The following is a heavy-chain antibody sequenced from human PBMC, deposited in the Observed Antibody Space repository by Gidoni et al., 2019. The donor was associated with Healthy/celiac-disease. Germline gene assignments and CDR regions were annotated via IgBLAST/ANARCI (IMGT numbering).Heavy chain of an antibody. D-gene: IGHD6-19*01. J-gene: IGHJ4*02. V-gene: IGHV4-38-2*01. CDR2: IYHSGST. Sequence: QVQLQESGPGLVKPSETLSLTCAVSGYSISSGYYWGWIRQPPGKGLEWIGSIYHSGSTYYNPSLKSRVTISVDTSKNQFSLKLSSATAADTAVYYCASPRAGINYWGQGTLVTVSS. CDR1: GYSISSGYY. CDR3: ASPRAGINY.